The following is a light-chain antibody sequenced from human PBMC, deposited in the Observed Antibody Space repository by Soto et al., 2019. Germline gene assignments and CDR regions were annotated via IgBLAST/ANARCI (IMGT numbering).Light chain of an antibody. V-gene: IGKV1-17*01. CDR1: QGIGDD. Sequence: DIQMTQSPSSLSASVGDRVIITCRASQGIGDDLSWYQQKPGKAPKRLIYAASSLQSGVPSRFRGSGSGTDFTLTIGRLQPDDFASYYCLQHNNYPWTFGTGTKVEVK. J-gene: IGKJ1*01. CDR3: LQHNNYPWT. CDR2: AAS.